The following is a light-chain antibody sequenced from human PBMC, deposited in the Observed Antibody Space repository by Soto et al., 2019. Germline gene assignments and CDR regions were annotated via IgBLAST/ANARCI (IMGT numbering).Light chain of an antibody. CDR2: DAS. CDR1: QRVGNF. CDR3: HRPNNWPIT. J-gene: IGKJ5*01. Sequence: EVVLTQSPGTMPLSPGQRDTLSCRASQRVGNFLAWYQQKPGQTPRLLIFDASNRASGIPARFSGSGSGTDFTLTSSSLGPEDFAHYYCHRPNNWPITFGQGKRLDIK. V-gene: IGKV3-11*01.